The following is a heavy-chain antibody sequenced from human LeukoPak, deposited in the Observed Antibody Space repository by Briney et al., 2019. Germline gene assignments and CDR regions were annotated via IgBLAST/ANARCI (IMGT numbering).Heavy chain of an antibody. D-gene: IGHD4-17*01. V-gene: IGHV4-59*08. CDR3: ARQGGASYGDYAYYYYGMDV. CDR1: GGSISSYY. Sequence: SETLSLTCTVSGGSISSYYWSWIRQPPGKGLEWIGYIYYSGSTNYNPSLKSRVTISVDTSKNQFSLKLSSVTAADTAVYYCARQGGASYGDYAYYYYGMDVWGQGTTVTVSS. CDR2: IYYSGST. J-gene: IGHJ6*02.